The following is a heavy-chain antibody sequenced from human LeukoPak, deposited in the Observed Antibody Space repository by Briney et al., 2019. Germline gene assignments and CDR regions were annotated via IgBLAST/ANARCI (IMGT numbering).Heavy chain of an antibody. D-gene: IGHD6-25*01. Sequence: GESLKISCKGSGYSFTSYWISWVRQMPGKGLEWMGRIDPSDSYTNYSPSFQGHVTISADKSISTAYLQWSSLKASDTAMYYCARPGYSSGWVNWFDPWGQGTLVTVSS. CDR2: IDPSDSYT. V-gene: IGHV5-10-1*01. J-gene: IGHJ5*02. CDR1: GYSFTSYW. CDR3: ARPGYSSGWVNWFDP.